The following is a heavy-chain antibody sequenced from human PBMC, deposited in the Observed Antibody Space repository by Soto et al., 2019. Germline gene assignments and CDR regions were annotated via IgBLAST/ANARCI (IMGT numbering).Heavy chain of an antibody. J-gene: IGHJ5*02. CDR3: ARATIVLVPAAMVSHWFDP. CDR1: GGSITGGSISSTTYY. V-gene: IGHV4-39*01. D-gene: IGHD2-2*01. Sequence: SETLSLTCTVSGGSITGGSISSTTYYWGWMRQPPGKGLEWIASFFIGGNTYYNPSLKSRVTTSVDTSKNQFSLKLSSVTAADTAVYYCARATIVLVPAAMVSHWFDPWGQGTLVTVSS. CDR2: FFIGGNT.